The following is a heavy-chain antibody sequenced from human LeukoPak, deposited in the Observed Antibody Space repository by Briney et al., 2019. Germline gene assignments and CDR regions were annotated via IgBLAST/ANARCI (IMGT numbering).Heavy chain of an antibody. CDR1: GFTFSTYA. Sequence: GGSLRLSCAASGFTFSTYAMSWVRQAPGKGLEWVSGTSGSGDSTYYADSVKGRFTISRDNSKNTLYLQMNSLRVEDTAVYYCAKDRGSGWREYWGQGTLVTVSS. CDR2: TSGSGDST. CDR3: AKDRGSGWREY. D-gene: IGHD6-19*01. V-gene: IGHV3-23*01. J-gene: IGHJ4*02.